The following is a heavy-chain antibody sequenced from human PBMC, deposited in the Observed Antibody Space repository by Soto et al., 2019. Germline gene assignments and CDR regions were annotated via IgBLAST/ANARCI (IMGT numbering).Heavy chain of an antibody. CDR2: IVVGSTNT. J-gene: IGHJ4*02. Sequence: GASVKVSCKASGFTFTSPAVQWVRQARGQRLEWIGWIVVGSTNTNYAQKFQERVTITRDMSTSTVYMELSSLRSEDTAVYYCAAPGLLDAFDYWGQGALVTVS. V-gene: IGHV1-58*01. CDR1: GFTFTSPA. CDR3: AAPGLLDAFDY.